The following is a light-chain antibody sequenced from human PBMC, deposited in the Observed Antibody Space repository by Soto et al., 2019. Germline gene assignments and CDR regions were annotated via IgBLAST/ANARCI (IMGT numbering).Light chain of an antibody. V-gene: IGLV2-11*01. CDR1: SSDVGGYNY. J-gene: IGLJ1*01. CDR2: DVN. CDR3: PPYAASFYV. Sequence: QSALTQPRSVSGSPGQSVTISCTGTSSDVGGYNYVSWYQQHPGKAPKLIIYDVNKRPSGVPDRFSGSKSGNTASLTISGLRVGMGAVYNSPPYAASFYVSGPGT.